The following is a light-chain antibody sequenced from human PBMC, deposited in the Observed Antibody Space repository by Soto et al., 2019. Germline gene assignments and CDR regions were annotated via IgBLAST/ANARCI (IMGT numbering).Light chain of an antibody. CDR1: QSVLYSSNNENY. CDR2: RAS. V-gene: IGKV4-1*01. J-gene: IGKJ1*01. CDR3: QQYDNWPT. Sequence: PDSLAVSLGERATINCKSSQSVLYSSNNENYLAWYQQKPGQPPKLLIYRASTRESGVPDRFSGSGSGTDFTLTISSLQSEDFAVYYCQQYDNWPTFGQGTKVDIK.